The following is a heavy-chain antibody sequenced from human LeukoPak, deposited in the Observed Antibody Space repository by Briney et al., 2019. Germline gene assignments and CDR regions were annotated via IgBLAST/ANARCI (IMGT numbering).Heavy chain of an antibody. Sequence: GGSLRLSCADSGFSFSRYWMSWVRQAPGKGLEWVANIKPDGREKYYLDSVKGRFTISRDNAKNSLYLQMNSLRAEDTAVYYCASSQWASVANNYWGQGTLVTVSS. J-gene: IGHJ4*02. CDR1: GFSFSRYW. CDR3: ASSQWASVANNY. CDR2: IKPDGREK. V-gene: IGHV3-7*01. D-gene: IGHD6-19*01.